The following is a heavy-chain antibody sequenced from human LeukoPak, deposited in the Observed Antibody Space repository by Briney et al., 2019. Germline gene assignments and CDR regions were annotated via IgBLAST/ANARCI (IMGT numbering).Heavy chain of an antibody. V-gene: IGHV3-48*03. J-gene: IGHJ4*02. CDR2: ISSSGSTI. CDR1: GFTFSSYE. Sequence: PGGSLRLSCAASGFTFSSYEMNWVRQAPGKGLEWVSYISSSGSTIYYADSVKGRFTISRDNAKNSLYLQMNSLRAEDTAVYYCARDPGYSSFDYWGQGTLVTVSS. D-gene: IGHD6-19*01. CDR3: ARDPGYSSFDY.